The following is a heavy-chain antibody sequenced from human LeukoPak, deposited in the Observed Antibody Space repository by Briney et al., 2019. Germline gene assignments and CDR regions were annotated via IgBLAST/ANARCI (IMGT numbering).Heavy chain of an antibody. V-gene: IGHV3-7*02. CDR1: GFTFSSHW. Sequence: PGGSLRLSCAASGFTFSSHWMSWVRQAPGKGLEWVANIKQDGSEKYYVDSVKGRFTFSRDNAKNSLYLQMNSLRVEDTAVYSCARNRDWAFDYWGEGSLVTVSS. CDR2: IKQDGSEK. J-gene: IGHJ4*02. D-gene: IGHD2-21*02. CDR3: ARNRDWAFDY.